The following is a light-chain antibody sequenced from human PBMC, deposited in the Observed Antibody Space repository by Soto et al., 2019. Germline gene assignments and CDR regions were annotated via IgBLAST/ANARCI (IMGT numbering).Light chain of an antibody. J-gene: IGKJ1*01. CDR1: QQISNN. CDR2: GAS. CDR3: QQYENWPRT. V-gene: IGKV3-15*01. Sequence: EIVMTQTPVTLSLSPGERAILSCRASQQISNNLAWYRQSPGQAPTLLIYGASSRATDIPDRFSGSGSGTDFTLPISGLQSDHFALYYCQQYENWPRTFGQGTKVEVK.